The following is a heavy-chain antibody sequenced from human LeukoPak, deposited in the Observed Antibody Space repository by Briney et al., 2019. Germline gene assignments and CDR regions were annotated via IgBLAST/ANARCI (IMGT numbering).Heavy chain of an antibody. J-gene: IGHJ4*02. CDR3: ARLSAEAYVDY. D-gene: IGHD1-26*01. CDR1: GGSISSYY. CDR2: IYYSGST. V-gene: IGHV4-59*08. Sequence: SETLSLTCTVSGGSISSYYWSWIRQPPGKGLEWIGYIYYSGSTNYNPSLKSRVTISVDTSKNQFSLQLNSVTAADTAMYYCARLSAEAYVDYWGQGTVVTVSS.